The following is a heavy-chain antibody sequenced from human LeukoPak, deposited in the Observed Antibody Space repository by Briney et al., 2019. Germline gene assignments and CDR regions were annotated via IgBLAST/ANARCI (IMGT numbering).Heavy chain of an antibody. D-gene: IGHD4-23*01. CDR3: AKDLGNSFDY. Sequence: GGSLRLSCAASGFTFSGYGMHWVRQAPGKGLEWVAFIQYDGSGKYYADSVKGRFTISRDNSKNTLYLQMNSLRAEDTAVYYCAKDLGNSFDYWGQGTLVTVSS. CDR1: GFTFSGYG. CDR2: IQYDGSGK. V-gene: IGHV3-30*02. J-gene: IGHJ4*02.